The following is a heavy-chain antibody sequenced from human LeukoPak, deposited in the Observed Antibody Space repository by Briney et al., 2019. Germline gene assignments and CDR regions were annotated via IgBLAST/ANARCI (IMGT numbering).Heavy chain of an antibody. CDR3: ARARIAAAGTTTRATYYYYYGMAV. CDR1: GFTFSSYS. Sequence: GGSLRLSCAASGFTFSSYSMNWVRQAPGKGLEWGSSISSSSSYIYYADSVKGRFTISRDNAKNSLYLQMNSLRAEDTAVYYCARARIAAAGTTTRATYYYYYGMAVWGKGTTVTVSS. J-gene: IGHJ6*04. CDR2: ISSSSSYI. D-gene: IGHD6-13*01. V-gene: IGHV3-21*01.